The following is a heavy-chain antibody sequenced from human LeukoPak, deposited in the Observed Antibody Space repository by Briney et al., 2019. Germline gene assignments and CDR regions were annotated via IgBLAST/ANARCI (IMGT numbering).Heavy chain of an antibody. CDR1: GFTVSSNY. Sequence: GGSLRLSCAASGFTVSSNYMSWVRQAPGKGLEWVSIIYSGGSTFYADSVKGRFTISRDNSKNTLYLQMNSLRGEDTAVYYCVREYCNSTSCYGYFQHWGQGTLVTVSS. CDR3: VREYCNSTSCYGYFQH. D-gene: IGHD2-2*01. CDR2: IYSGGST. V-gene: IGHV3-66*01. J-gene: IGHJ1*01.